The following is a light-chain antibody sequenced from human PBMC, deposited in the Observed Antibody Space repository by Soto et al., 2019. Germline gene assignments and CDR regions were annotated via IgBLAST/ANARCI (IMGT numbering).Light chain of an antibody. CDR2: DAS. J-gene: IGKJ1*01. CDR1: QSVSSY. CDR3: QQYNYWPPWT. V-gene: IGKV3-11*01. Sequence: EIVLTQSPATLSLSPGERATLSCRASQSVSSYLAWYQQKPGQAPRLLIYDASNRATGIPARFSGSGSGTDFTLTISSLEPEDFAVYYCQQYNYWPPWTFGQGTKVDIK.